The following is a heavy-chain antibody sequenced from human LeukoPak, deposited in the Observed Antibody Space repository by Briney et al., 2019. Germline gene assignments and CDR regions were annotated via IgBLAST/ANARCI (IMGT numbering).Heavy chain of an antibody. CDR2: ISYDGNYK. V-gene: IGHV3-30*04. Sequence: GGSLRLSCAVSGFSFSAYAMHWVRQAPGKGLEWLAVISYDGNYKHYADSVKGRFTISRDNSKNTLYLQMNSLRAEDTAVYYCAREGRYYGSGSYYRGDFDYWGQGTLVTVSS. CDR3: AREGRYYGSGSYYRGDFDY. J-gene: IGHJ4*02. D-gene: IGHD3-10*01. CDR1: GFSFSAYA.